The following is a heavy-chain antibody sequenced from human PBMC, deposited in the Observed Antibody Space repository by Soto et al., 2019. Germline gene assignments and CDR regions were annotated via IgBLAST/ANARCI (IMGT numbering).Heavy chain of an antibody. J-gene: IGHJ6*02. V-gene: IGHV3-30*18. Sequence: GGSLRLSCAASGFTFSSCGMHWVRQAPGKGLEWVAVISYDGSNKYYADSVKGRFTISRDNSKNTLYLQMNSLRAEDTAVYYCPKSLLKIFGVVKPIFDYYYYGMDVWGQGTTVTVSS. CDR1: GFTFSSCG. D-gene: IGHD3-3*01. CDR2: ISYDGSNK. CDR3: PKSLLKIFGVVKPIFDYYYYGMDV.